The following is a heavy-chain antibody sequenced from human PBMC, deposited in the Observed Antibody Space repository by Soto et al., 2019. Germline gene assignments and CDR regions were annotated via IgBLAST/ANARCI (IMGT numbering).Heavy chain of an antibody. Sequence: QVQLVQSGAEVKKPGSSVKVSCKASGGTFNNYTISWVRQAPGQGLEWMGRIIPILGIANYAQKFQGRVTITADKSXSXXDMELSSLRSEDTAVYYCARGTRSGGDPPARYFQHWGQGTLVTVSS. J-gene: IGHJ1*01. V-gene: IGHV1-69*02. CDR3: ARGTRSGGDPPARYFQH. CDR2: IIPILGIA. CDR1: GGTFNNYT. D-gene: IGHD1-1*01.